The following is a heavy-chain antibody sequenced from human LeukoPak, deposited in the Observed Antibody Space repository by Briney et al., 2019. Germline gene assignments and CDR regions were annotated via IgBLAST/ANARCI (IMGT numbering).Heavy chain of an antibody. D-gene: IGHD6-19*01. CDR2: ISYDGSNK. CDR3: AREEGSGWLGHSGYYYYGMDV. Sequence: PGGSLRLSCAASGFTFSSYAMHWVRQAPGKGLEWVAVISYDGSNKYYADSVKGRFTISRDNSKNTLYLQMNSLRAEDTAVYYCAREEGSGWLGHSGYYYYGMDVWGQGTTVTVSS. CDR1: GFTFSSYA. V-gene: IGHV3-30-3*01. J-gene: IGHJ6*02.